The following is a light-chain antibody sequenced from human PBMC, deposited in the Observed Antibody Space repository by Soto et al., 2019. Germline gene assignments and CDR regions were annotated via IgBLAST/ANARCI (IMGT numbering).Light chain of an antibody. CDR1: QSIRYY. V-gene: IGKV1-5*01. J-gene: IGKJ1*01. Sequence: IQLTQSPPTLSASVGDRVTITCRASQSIRYYLAWYQQMPGKAPKLLIYGASSLQSGVPSRFSGSGSGTEFTLTISSLQPDDFATYFCQHHNSYSQTFGQGTKGISN. CDR2: GAS. CDR3: QHHNSYSQT.